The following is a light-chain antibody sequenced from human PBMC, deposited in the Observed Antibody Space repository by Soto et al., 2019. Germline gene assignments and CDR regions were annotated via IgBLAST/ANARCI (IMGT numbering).Light chain of an antibody. V-gene: IGKV3-20*01. Sequence: EIVLTQSPGTLSLSPGERATLSCRASQIIMRKYLAWYQQRFGQAPRLLIYGASSRATGIPDRFSGSGSGTNFTLTISRLEPEDFAVYYCQQYGSSRTFGQGTKVDIK. CDR2: GAS. CDR1: QIIMRKY. CDR3: QQYGSSRT. J-gene: IGKJ1*01.